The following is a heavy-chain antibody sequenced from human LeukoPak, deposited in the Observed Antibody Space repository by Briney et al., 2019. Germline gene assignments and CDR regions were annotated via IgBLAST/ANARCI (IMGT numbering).Heavy chain of an antibody. D-gene: IGHD2-2*01. V-gene: IGHV1-69*01. J-gene: IGHJ2*01. CDR3: ARDKEWYCSSTSCRSYWYFDL. Sequence: ASVKVSCKASGGTFSSYAISWVRQAPGQGLEWMGGIIPIFGTANYAQKFQGRVTITADESTSTAYMELSSLRSEDTAVYYCARDKEWYCSSTSCRSYWYFDLWGRGTLVTVSS. CDR1: GGTFSSYA. CDR2: IIPIFGTA.